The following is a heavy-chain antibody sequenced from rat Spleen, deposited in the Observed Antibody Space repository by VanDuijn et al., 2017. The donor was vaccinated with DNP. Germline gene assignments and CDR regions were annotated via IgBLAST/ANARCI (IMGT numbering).Heavy chain of an antibody. Sequence: EVQLMESGGDLVQPGRSLKLSCVASGFTFNYYWMTWIRQVPGKGLEWLASISSNGGNTYYPDSVKGRFTISRDNAKDTLYLQMNSLRSEDTATYYCTTDAAYWGQGVMVTVSS. V-gene: IGHV5-31*01. J-gene: IGHJ2*01. CDR3: TTDAAY. CDR2: ISSNGGNT. CDR1: GFTFNYYW.